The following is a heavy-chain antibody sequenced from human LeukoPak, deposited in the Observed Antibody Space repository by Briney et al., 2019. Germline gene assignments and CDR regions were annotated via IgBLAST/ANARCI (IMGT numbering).Heavy chain of an antibody. Sequence: SETLSLTCTVSGGFISSYYWSWIRQPPGKGLEGIGYIYYSGSTNYNPSLKSRVTISVDTSKNQFSLKLSSVTAADTAVYYCARGYSSSWYYFDYWGQGTLVTVSS. D-gene: IGHD6-13*01. J-gene: IGHJ4*02. CDR1: GGFISSYY. V-gene: IGHV4-59*01. CDR2: IYYSGST. CDR3: ARGYSSSWYYFDY.